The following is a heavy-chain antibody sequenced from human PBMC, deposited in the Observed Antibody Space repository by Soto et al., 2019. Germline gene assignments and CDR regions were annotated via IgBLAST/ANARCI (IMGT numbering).Heavy chain of an antibody. Sequence: SETLSLTCTVSGDSISNYFWSWIRQPPGKGLEWIGYIYYSGSTNYNPSLKSRVTISVDTSKNQFSLKLSSVTAADTAVYYCARAGYGGNSLDYWGQGTLVTVSS. D-gene: IGHD4-17*01. J-gene: IGHJ4*02. CDR2: IYYSGST. V-gene: IGHV4-59*12. CDR3: ARAGYGGNSLDY. CDR1: GDSISNYF.